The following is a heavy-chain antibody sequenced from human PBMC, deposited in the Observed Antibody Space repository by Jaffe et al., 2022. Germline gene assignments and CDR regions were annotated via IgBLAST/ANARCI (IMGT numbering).Heavy chain of an antibody. V-gene: IGHV3-48*03. CDR1: GFTFSSYE. CDR2: ISSSGSTI. CDR3: ARGLRIAAAVAWYFDL. D-gene: IGHD6-13*01. J-gene: IGHJ2*01. Sequence: EVQLVESGGGLVQPGGSLRLSCAASGFTFSSYEMNWVRQAPGKGLEWVSYISSSGSTIYYADSVKGRFTISRDNAKNSLYLQMNSLRAEDTAVYYCARGLRIAAAVAWYFDLWGRGTLVTVSS.